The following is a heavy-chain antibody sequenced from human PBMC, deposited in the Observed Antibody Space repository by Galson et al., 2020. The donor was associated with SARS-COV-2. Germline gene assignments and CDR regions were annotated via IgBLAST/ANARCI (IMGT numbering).Heavy chain of an antibody. J-gene: IGHJ6*02. Sequence: GGSLRLSCVASGFSFSSYWMSWVRQAPGKGLEWVANIREDGGAHYYVDSVKGRFTISRDNAKNSVYLQMTSLRAEDTAVFYCTRDLTCNTRTCPTYNYYGMDVWGHGTTVIVSS. CDR2: IREDGGAH. D-gene: IGHD3-10*01. CDR1: GFSFSSYW. V-gene: IGHV3-7*03. CDR3: TRDLTCNTRTCPTYNYYGMDV.